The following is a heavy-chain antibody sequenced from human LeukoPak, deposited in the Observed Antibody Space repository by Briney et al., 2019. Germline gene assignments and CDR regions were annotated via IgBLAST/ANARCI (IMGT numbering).Heavy chain of an antibody. D-gene: IGHD4-17*01. CDR1: GASISGYY. CDR3: ARGSDGDYVREGWFDP. CDR2: IYYSGST. Sequence: PSETLSLTCTVSGASISGYYWKWIRQPPGKELEGMGYIYYSGSTNYNPSLKSRVSISVDTSKNQFSLRLSSLTAADPAVYYCARGSDGDYVREGWFDPWGQGTLVTVSS. J-gene: IGHJ5*02. V-gene: IGHV4-59*01.